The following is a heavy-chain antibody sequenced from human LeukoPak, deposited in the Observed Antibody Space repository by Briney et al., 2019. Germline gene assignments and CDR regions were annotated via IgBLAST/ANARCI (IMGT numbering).Heavy chain of an antibody. CDR1: GFTFSDYY. CDR2: ISSSGSTI. D-gene: IGHD3-9*01. J-gene: IGHJ4*02. Sequence: GGSLRLSCAASGFTFSDYYMSWIRQAPGKGLEWVSYISSSGSTIYYADSVKGRFTISRDNAKNSLYLQMNSLRAEDTAVYYCARAKRAYYDILTGYYPSAGPFDYWGQGTLVTVSS. CDR3: ARAKRAYYDILTGYYPSAGPFDY. V-gene: IGHV3-11*01.